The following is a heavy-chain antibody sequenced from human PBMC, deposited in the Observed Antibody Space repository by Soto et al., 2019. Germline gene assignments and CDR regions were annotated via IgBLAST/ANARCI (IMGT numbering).Heavy chain of an antibody. CDR3: ARVGHIGRDALDM. V-gene: IGHV3-48*03. Sequence: EVQLVESGGGLVQPGGSLRLSCAASGFTFSYYEMNWVRQAPGKGLEWISYASSSGTTIHYADSVRGRFTISRDNAKNSSYLQMNSLRAEDTAVYYCARVGHIGRDALDMWGQGTMVTVSS. CDR1: GFTFSYYE. CDR2: ASSSGTTI. D-gene: IGHD5-12*01. J-gene: IGHJ3*02.